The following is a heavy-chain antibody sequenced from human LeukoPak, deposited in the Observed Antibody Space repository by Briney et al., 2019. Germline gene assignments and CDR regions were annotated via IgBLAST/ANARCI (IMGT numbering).Heavy chain of an antibody. J-gene: IGHJ4*02. CDR3: ASGYGTFDY. CDR2: ISYDGSNK. D-gene: IGHD1-1*01. V-gene: IGHV3-30-3*01. Sequence: GGSLRLSCAASGFTFSSYAMHWVRQAPGKGLEWVAVISYDGSNKYYADSVKGRFTISSDNSKNTLSLQMNSLRAEDTAVYYCASGYGTFDYWGQGTLVTVSS. CDR1: GFTFSSYA.